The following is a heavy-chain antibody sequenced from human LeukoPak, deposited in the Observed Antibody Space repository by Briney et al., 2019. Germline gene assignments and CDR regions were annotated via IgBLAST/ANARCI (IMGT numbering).Heavy chain of an antibody. J-gene: IGHJ4*02. V-gene: IGHV1-2*02. CDR1: GYSFIGYH. CDR3: ASVEMATIGFEH. Sequence: ASVKVSCKASGYSFIGYHMHWVRQAPGQGLEWMGWTNPNTGGTKYAQKFQGRVTRTRDTSISTAYMELSSLRSDDTAVYFCASVEMATIGFEHWGQGTLVTVSS. CDR2: TNPNTGGT. D-gene: IGHD5-12*01.